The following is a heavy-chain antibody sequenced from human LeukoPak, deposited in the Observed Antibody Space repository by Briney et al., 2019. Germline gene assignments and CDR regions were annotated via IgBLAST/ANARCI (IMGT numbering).Heavy chain of an antibody. CDR3: ARVKTGATVTTFHYYCLNV. CDR2: ITSSSSHI. V-gene: IGHV3-21*01. Sequence: GGSLRLSCAASGFTFSSYSMNWVRQAPGKGLERVSSITSSSSHIHYADSVKGRFTISRDNAKNSLYLQMNSLRAEDTAVYYCARVKTGATVTTFHYYCLNVWGVGTTVTVSS. CDR1: GFTFSSYS. D-gene: IGHD4-11*01. J-gene: IGHJ6*03.